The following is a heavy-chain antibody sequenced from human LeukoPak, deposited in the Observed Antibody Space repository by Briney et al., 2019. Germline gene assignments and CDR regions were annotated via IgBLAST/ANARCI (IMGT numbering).Heavy chain of an antibody. CDR2: INPNSGGT. CDR1: GYTFTGYY. D-gene: IGHD3-22*01. CDR3: ARTYYYDSSGYYPYFDY. Sequence: GASVKVSCKASGYTFTGYYMHWVRQAPGQGLEWMGWINPNSGGTNYAQKFQGRVTMTRDTSISTAYMELSRLRSDDTAVYYCARTYYYDSSGYYPYFDYWGQGTLVTVSS. J-gene: IGHJ4*02. V-gene: IGHV1-2*02.